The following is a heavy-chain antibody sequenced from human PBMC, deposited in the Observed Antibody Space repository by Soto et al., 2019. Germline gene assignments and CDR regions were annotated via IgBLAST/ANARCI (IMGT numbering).Heavy chain of an antibody. CDR2: ISRSSSYI. V-gene: IGHV3-21*01. CDR1: GFTFSSYS. D-gene: IGHD3-10*01. CDR3: ARDPIIAMVRGVIHWFDP. J-gene: IGHJ5*02. Sequence: GGSLRLSCSASGFTFSSYSMNWVRQAPGKGLEWVSSISRSSSYIYYADSVKGRFTISRDNAKNSLYLQMNSLRAEDTAVYYCARDPIIAMVRGVIHWFDPWGQGXLVTVYS.